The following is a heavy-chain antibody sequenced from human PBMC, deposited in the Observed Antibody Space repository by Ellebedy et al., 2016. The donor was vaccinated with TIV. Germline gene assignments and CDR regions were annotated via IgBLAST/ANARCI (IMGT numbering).Heavy chain of an antibody. CDR2: ITSSGTDI. CDR1: RFTFSSYI. CDR3: ARGVGGTSLNWFDP. D-gene: IGHD3-16*01. Sequence: GGSLRLXXAASRFTFSSYIMNWVRQAPGKGLEWVSSITSSGTDIYYADSVKGRFTISRDNAKNSLYLQMNSLRVEDTAVYYCARGVGGTSLNWFDPWGQGTLVTVSS. J-gene: IGHJ5*02. V-gene: IGHV3-21*01.